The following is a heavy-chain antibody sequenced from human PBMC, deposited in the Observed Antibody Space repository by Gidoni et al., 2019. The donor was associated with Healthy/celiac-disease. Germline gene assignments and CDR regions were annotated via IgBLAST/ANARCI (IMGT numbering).Heavy chain of an antibody. J-gene: IGHJ5*02. V-gene: IGHV1-46*01. D-gene: IGHD3-22*01. Sequence: QVQLVQSGAEVKKPGASVKVSCKASGYTFTSYYMHWVRQAPGQGLEWMGIINPSGGSTSYAQKFQGRVTMTRDTSTSTVYMELSSLRSEDTAVYYCARDWDYYDSSGYEFDPWGQGTLVTVSS. CDR3: ARDWDYYDSSGYEFDP. CDR1: GYTFTSYY. CDR2: INPSGGST.